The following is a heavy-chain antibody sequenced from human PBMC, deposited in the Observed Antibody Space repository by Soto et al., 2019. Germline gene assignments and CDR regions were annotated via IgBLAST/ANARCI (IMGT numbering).Heavy chain of an antibody. CDR1: GFTVSSNY. D-gene: IGHD3-22*01. J-gene: IGHJ4*02. V-gene: IGHV3-53*01. Sequence: PGGSLRLSCAASGFTVSSNYMSWVRQAPGKGLEWVSVIYSGGSTYYADSVKGRFTISRDNSKNTLYLQMNSLRAEDTAVYYCARFVANYYDSSGYYSGPFFDYWGQGTLVTVSS. CDR2: IYSGGST. CDR3: ARFVANYYDSSGYYSGPFFDY.